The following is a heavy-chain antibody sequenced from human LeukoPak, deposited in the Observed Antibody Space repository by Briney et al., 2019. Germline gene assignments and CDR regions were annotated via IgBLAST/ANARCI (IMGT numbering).Heavy chain of an antibody. Sequence: GGSLRLSCAASGFTFSTYAMHWVRQAPGKGLEWVAVISYDGSNKYYADSVKGRFTVSSDVSKNTLYLQMNNLRGEDTAVYYCASRHCSGENCYAGPLDFWGQGIQVTVSS. CDR2: ISYDGSNK. CDR3: ASRHCSGENCYAGPLDF. CDR1: GFTFSTYA. J-gene: IGHJ4*02. V-gene: IGHV3-30-3*01. D-gene: IGHD2-8*02.